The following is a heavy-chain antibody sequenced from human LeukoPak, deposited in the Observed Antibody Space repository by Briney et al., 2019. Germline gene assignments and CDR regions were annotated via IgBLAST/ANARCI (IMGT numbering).Heavy chain of an antibody. CDR1: GFTVSNNY. Sequence: PGGSLRLSCAASGFTVSNNYMSWVRQAPGKGLEWVSVIYSGGNTYYADSVKGRFTISRDNSKNTLYLQMNSLRVEDTAVYYCARNLLHYVTWFDPWGQGTLVTVSS. J-gene: IGHJ5*02. CDR2: IYSGGNT. D-gene: IGHD3-16*01. CDR3: ARNLLHYVTWFDP. V-gene: IGHV3-66*02.